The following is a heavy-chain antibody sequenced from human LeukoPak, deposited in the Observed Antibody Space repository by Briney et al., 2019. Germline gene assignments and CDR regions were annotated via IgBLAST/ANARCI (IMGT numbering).Heavy chain of an antibody. J-gene: IGHJ4*02. D-gene: IGHD4-17*01. V-gene: IGHV3-48*01. CDR3: ARERDGDYVGY. Sequence: GGSLRLSCAASGFTFSSYSMNWVRQAPGKGLEWVSYISSSSTIYYADSVKGRFTISRDNAKNSLYLQMNSLRAEDTAVYYCARERDGDYVGYWGQGTLVTVSS. CDR1: GFTFSSYS. CDR2: ISSSSTI.